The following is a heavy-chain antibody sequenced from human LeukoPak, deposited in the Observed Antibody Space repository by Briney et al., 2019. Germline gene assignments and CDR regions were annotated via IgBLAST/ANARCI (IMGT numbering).Heavy chain of an antibody. CDR2: INPNSGGT. D-gene: IGHD5-24*01. V-gene: IGHV1-2*02. Sequence: ASVKVSCKASGYTFTGYYMHWVRQAPGQGLEWMGWINPNSGGTNYAQKFQGRVTMTRDTSISTAYMELSRLRSDDTAVYYCARGGRWLQFWEASPFDPWGQGTLVTVSS. CDR1: GYTFTGYY. J-gene: IGHJ5*02. CDR3: ARGGRWLQFWEASPFDP.